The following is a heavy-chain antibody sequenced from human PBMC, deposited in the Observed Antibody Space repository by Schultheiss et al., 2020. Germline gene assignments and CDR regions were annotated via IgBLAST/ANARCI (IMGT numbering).Heavy chain of an antibody. D-gene: IGHD6-13*01. V-gene: IGHV4-59*12. CDR1: GGSISSYY. CDR2: IYYSGST. Sequence: SETLSLTCTVSGGSISSYYWAWIRQPPGKGLEWIGYIYYSGSTNYNPSLKSRVTISVDKSKNQFSLKLSSVTAADTAVYYCARVGGIAAAIDYWGQGTLVTVSS. CDR3: ARVGGIAAAIDY. J-gene: IGHJ4*02.